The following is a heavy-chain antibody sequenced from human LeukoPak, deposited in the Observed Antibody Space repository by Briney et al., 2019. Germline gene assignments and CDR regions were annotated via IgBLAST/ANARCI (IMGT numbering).Heavy chain of an antibody. Sequence: ASVRVSCKASGYTFTSYGISWVRQAPGQGLEWMGWISAYNGNTNYAQKLQGRVTMTTDTSTSTAYMELRSLRSDDTAVYYCARLWFGEFPFDYWGQGTLVTVSS. CDR1: GYTFTSYG. V-gene: IGHV1-18*01. D-gene: IGHD3-10*01. CDR3: ARLWFGEFPFDY. CDR2: ISAYNGNT. J-gene: IGHJ4*02.